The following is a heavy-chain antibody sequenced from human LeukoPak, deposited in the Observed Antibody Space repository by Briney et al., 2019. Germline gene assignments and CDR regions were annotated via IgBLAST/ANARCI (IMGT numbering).Heavy chain of an antibody. V-gene: IGHV3-23*01. Sequence: QPGGSLRLSCAASGFTFSSYAMSWVRQAPGKGLEWVSAISGSGGSTYYADSVKGRFTISRDNSKNTLYLQMNSLRAEDTVVYSCAKAAYYIVGATSYKWFDPWGQGTLVTVSS. CDR1: GFTFSSYA. D-gene: IGHD1-26*01. J-gene: IGHJ5*02. CDR3: AKAAYYIVGATSYKWFDP. CDR2: ISGSGGST.